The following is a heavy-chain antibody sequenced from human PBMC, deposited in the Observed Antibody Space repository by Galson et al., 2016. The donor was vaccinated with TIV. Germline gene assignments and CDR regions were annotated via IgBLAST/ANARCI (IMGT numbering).Heavy chain of an antibody. J-gene: IGHJ6*02. D-gene: IGHD3-22*01. Sequence: SLRLSCAASGFTFSSHAMTWVRQPPGKGLEWASAISAGGGSTYYADSVQGRFTISRDNSKNTQYLQMNSLRAEDTAIYYCAKVPSSGFSYYYGLDVWGQGTTVTVSS. V-gene: IGHV3-23*01. CDR1: GFTFSSHA. CDR3: AKVPSSGFSYYYGLDV. CDR2: ISAGGGST.